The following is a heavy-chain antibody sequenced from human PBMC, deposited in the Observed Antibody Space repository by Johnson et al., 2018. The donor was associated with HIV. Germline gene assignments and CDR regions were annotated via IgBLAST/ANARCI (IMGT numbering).Heavy chain of an antibody. CDR3: AKGEAQEGWIQLQSYAFDF. CDR1: GFTFSSYA. D-gene: IGHD5-18*01. V-gene: IGHV3-30*04. J-gene: IGHJ3*01. CDR2: ISYDGSNK. Sequence: QVQLVESGGGLVQPGGSLRLSCAASGFTFSSYAMHWVRQAPGKGLEWVAVISYDGSNKYYADSVKGRFTISRDNSKNTLYLQMNSLRAEDTAFYYCAKGEAQEGWIQLQSYAFDFWGRGTMVTVSS.